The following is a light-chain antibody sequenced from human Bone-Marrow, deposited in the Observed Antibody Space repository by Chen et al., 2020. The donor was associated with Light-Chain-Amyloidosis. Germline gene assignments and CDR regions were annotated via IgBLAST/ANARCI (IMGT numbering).Light chain of an antibody. CDR1: QRISKF. V-gene: IGKV3-11*01. CDR3: QERTNWPLYT. CDR2: DAS. J-gene: IGKJ2*01. Sequence: EIVLTQSPATLSLSPGERAALSCRASQRISKFLAWYKHKPGQAPRLLIYDASIRATGIPARFSGSGSGTDFTLTINSLEPEDFAVYYCQERTNWPLYTFGQGTKLEI.